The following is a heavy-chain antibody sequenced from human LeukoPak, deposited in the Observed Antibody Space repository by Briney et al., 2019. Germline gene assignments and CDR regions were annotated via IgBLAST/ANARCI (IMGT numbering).Heavy chain of an antibody. V-gene: IGHV3-74*01. D-gene: IGHD4-17*01. CDR2: INLDGSTT. CDR3: ARDKTVSELRRDYMDV. J-gene: IGHJ6*03. CDR1: GFTFSNYW. Sequence: GGSLRLSCVASGFTFSNYWMHWVRQVPGKGLVWVSRINLDGSTTTYADSVKGRFTISRDNAKNTLYLQMNSLRAEDTALYYCARDKTVSELRRDYMDVWGKGTTVTVSS.